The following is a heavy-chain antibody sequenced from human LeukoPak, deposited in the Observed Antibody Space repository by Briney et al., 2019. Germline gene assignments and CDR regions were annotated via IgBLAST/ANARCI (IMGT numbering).Heavy chain of an antibody. Sequence: ASVKVSCKASGYTFSSFTMHWLRQAPGQRLEWMGWISAGDGNTKYSQRFQGRVTITRDTSASTAYMELTSLRSGDTAVYYWARGGTDYDYVWGSFHFDYWGQGTLVTVSS. V-gene: IGHV1-3*01. CDR3: ARGGTDYDYVWGSFHFDY. D-gene: IGHD3-16*01. CDR1: GYTFSSFT. J-gene: IGHJ4*02. CDR2: ISAGDGNT.